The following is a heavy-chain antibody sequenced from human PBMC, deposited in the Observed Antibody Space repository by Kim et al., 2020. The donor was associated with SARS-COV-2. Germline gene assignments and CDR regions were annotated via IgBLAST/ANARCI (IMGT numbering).Heavy chain of an antibody. Sequence: AASLQGRFTISRDHSKTPLYLQMNSLGAEDTAVYYWARDGSSGYRWRVLDSWGQGTLVTVSS. D-gene: IGHD3-22*01. V-gene: IGHV3-30*07. CDR3: ARDGSSGYRWRVLDS. J-gene: IGHJ4*02.